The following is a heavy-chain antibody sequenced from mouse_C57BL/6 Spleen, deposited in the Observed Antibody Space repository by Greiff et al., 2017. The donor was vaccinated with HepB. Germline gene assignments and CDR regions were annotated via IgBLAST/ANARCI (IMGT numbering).Heavy chain of an antibody. D-gene: IGHD1-1*01. V-gene: IGHV8-8*01. CDR3: ARIHYYGSKGYFDV. CDR1: GFSLSTFGMG. Sequence: QVTLKESGPGILQPSQTLSLTCSFSGFSLSTFGMGVGWIRQPSGKGLEWLAHIWWDDDKYYNPALKSRLTISKDTAKNQVFLKIANVDTADTATYYCARIHYYGSKGYFDVWGTGTTVTVSS. J-gene: IGHJ1*03. CDR2: IWWDDDK.